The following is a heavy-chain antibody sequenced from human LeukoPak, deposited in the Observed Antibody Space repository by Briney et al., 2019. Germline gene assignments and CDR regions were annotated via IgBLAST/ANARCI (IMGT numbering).Heavy chain of an antibody. V-gene: IGHV1-18*01. CDR1: GHTYTSYG. Sequence: ASVKVSCKASGHTYTSYGISWVRQAPGQGLEWMGWISAYNGNTNYAQKLQGRVTMTTDASTSTAYMELRSLRSDDTAVYYCARASIVLMVYGNWFDPWGQGTLVTVSS. CDR3: ARASIVLMVYGNWFDP. J-gene: IGHJ5*02. D-gene: IGHD2-8*01. CDR2: ISAYNGNT.